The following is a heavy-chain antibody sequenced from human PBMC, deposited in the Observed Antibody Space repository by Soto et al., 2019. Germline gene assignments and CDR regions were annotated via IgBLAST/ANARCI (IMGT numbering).Heavy chain of an antibody. J-gene: IGHJ5*02. V-gene: IGHV1-69*01. CDR1: GGTFSRDG. CDR3: ARVKIAAAGKWFDP. Sequence: ASGKGSCKGSGGTFSRDGIRWGGEGPGQGHEWKGGVIPIFGTANYAQKFQGRVTITADESTSTAYMELSSLRSEDTAVYYCARVKIAAAGKWFDPWGQGXLVTVSS. CDR2: VIPIFGTA. D-gene: IGHD6-13*01.